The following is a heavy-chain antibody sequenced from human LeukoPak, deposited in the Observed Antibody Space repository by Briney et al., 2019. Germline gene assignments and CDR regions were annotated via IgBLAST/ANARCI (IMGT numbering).Heavy chain of an antibody. CDR3: ARRGMVRGDPFYY. Sequence: SETPSLTCTVSGGSISSSSYYWGWIRQPPGKGLEWIGSIYYSGSTYYNPSLKSRVTRSVDTSKNQFSLELSSVTAPDTAVDYCARRGMVRGDPFYYWGQGTLVTVSS. J-gene: IGHJ4*02. CDR1: GGSISSSSYY. CDR2: IYYSGST. D-gene: IGHD3-10*01. V-gene: IGHV4-39*01.